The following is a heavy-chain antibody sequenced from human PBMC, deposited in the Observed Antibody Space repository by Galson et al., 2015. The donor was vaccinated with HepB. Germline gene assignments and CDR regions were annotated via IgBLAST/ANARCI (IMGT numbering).Heavy chain of an antibody. CDR2: ISWKSDLT. CDR1: GFTFEDYA. Sequence: SLRLSCAASGFTFEDYAMHWVRQVPGKGLEWVSGISWKSDLTGYADSVRGRFTISRDNAKYSLYLQMNSLRTEDTALYYCAQDLTYYYGSGSYFVGMVAWGQGTTVTVS. J-gene: IGHJ6*02. CDR3: AQDLTYYYGSGSYFVGMVA. D-gene: IGHD3-10*01. V-gene: IGHV3-9*01.